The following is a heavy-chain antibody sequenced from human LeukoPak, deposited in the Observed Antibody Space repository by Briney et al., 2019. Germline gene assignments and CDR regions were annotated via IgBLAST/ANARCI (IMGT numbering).Heavy chain of an antibody. J-gene: IGHJ4*02. CDR1: GYSISSGYF. CDR3: ARDGYYYDGSFEY. D-gene: IGHD3-22*01. CDR2: ISHSGSS. V-gene: IGHV4-38-2*02. Sequence: PSETLSLTCAVSGYSISSGYFWAWIRQPPGKGLEWIGSISHSGSSYSKPSLKSRVIISVDTSNNQFSLKLTPVTAADTATYYCARDGYYYDGSFEYWGQGIRVAVSS.